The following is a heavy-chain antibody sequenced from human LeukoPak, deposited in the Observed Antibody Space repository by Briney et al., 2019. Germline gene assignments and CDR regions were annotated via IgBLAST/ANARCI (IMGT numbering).Heavy chain of an antibody. Sequence: SETLSLTCTVSGGSISSGDYYWSWIRQPPGKGLEWIGYIYYSGSTYYNPSLKSRVTISVDTPKNQFSLKLSSVAAADTAVYYCAREASDYGGNYFNWFDPWGQGTLVTVSS. D-gene: IGHD4-23*01. J-gene: IGHJ5*02. CDR3: AREASDYGGNYFNWFDP. CDR2: IYYSGST. CDR1: GGSISSGDYY. V-gene: IGHV4-30-4*01.